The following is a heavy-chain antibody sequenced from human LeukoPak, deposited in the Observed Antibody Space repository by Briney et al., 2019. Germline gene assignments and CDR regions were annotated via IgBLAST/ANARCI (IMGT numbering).Heavy chain of an antibody. D-gene: IGHD3-10*01. CDR1: AFTFDDYG. V-gene: IGHV3-20*04. Sequence: GGSLRLSCAASAFTFDDYGMSWVRQAPGKGLEWVSGITWNGDTTDYADSVKGRFTISRDNAKNSLYLQMNSLRADDTALYYCARRVVIDFYYYYMDVWGKGTTVTVSS. CDR2: ITWNGDTT. CDR3: ARRVVIDFYYYYMDV. J-gene: IGHJ6*03.